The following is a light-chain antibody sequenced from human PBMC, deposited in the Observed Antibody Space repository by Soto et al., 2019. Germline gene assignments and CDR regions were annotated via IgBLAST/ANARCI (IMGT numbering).Light chain of an antibody. CDR3: QTWGTGTLV. J-gene: IGLJ2*01. CDR1: SGHSSYA. Sequence: QLVLTQSPSASASLGASVKLTCTLSSGHSSYAIAWHQQQPEKGPRYLMKLNSDGSHSKGDGIPDPFSGSSSGAERYLTISSRQSEDEADYYCQTWGTGTLVFGGGTKLTVL. CDR2: LNSDGSH. V-gene: IGLV4-69*01.